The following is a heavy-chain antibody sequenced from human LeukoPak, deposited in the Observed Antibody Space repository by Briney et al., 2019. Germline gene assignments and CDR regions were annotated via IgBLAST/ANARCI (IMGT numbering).Heavy chain of an antibody. D-gene: IGHD3-3*01. CDR3: ARDIRFLEWLLAHCGMDV. CDR2: ISYDGSNK. V-gene: IGHV3-30-3*01. CDR1: GFTFSSYA. J-gene: IGHJ6*02. Sequence: GGSLRLSCAASGFTFSSYAMRWVRQAPGKGLEWVAVISYDGSNKYYADSVKGRFTISRDNSKNTLYLQMNSLRAEDTAVYYCARDIRFLEWLLAHCGMDVWGQGTTVTVSS.